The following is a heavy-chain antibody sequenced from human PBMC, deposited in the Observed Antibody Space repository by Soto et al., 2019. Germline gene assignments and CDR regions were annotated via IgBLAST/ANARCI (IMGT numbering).Heavy chain of an antibody. D-gene: IGHD3-9*01. CDR2: ISGSGGST. CDR3: AKDLSPYYDILTGYAFDI. J-gene: IGHJ3*02. Sequence: GGSLRLSCAASGFTFSSYAMSWVRQAPGKGLEWVSAISGSGGSTYYADSVKGRFTISRDNSKNTLYLQMNSLRAEDTAVYYCAKDLSPYYDILTGYAFDIWGQGTMVTVSS. CDR1: GFTFSSYA. V-gene: IGHV3-23*01.